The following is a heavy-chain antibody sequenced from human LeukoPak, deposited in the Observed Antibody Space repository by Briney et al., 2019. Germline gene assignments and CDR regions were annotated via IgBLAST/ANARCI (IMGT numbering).Heavy chain of an antibody. CDR2: ISGSGGST. CDR3: AKLSQTKYYDILTGYYNE. Sequence: GGSLRLSCAASGFTFSSYGMSWVRQAPGKGLEWVSAISGSGGSTYYADSVKGRFTISRDNSKNTLYLQMNSLRAEDTAVYYCAKLSQTKYYDILTGYYNEWGQGTLVTVSS. V-gene: IGHV3-23*01. CDR1: GFTFSSYG. D-gene: IGHD3-9*01. J-gene: IGHJ4*02.